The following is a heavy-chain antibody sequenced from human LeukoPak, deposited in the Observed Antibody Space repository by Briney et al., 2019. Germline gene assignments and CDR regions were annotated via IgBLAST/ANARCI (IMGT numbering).Heavy chain of an antibody. D-gene: IGHD3-22*01. CDR1: GGTFSSYA. CDR2: IIPIFGIA. Sequence: SVKVSCKASGGTFSSYAISWVRQAPGQGLEWMGRIIPIFGIANYAQKFQGRVTITADKSTSTAYMELSSLRSKDTAVYYCARHTRITMIVVVTGELDYWGQGTLVTVSS. J-gene: IGHJ4*02. V-gene: IGHV1-69*04. CDR3: ARHTRITMIVVVTGELDY.